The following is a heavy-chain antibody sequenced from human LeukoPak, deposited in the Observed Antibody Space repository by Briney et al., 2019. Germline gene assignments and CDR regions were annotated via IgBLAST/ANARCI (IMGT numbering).Heavy chain of an antibody. D-gene: IGHD3-10*01. J-gene: IGHJ6*03. CDR1: GFSFSSYE. V-gene: IGHV3-21*01. Sequence: PGGSLRLSCAASGFSFSSYEMNWVRQAPGKGLEWVSSISSSTSYIYYADSVKGRFTISRDNAKNSLYLQMNSLRAEDTAVYYCARDSGGAMDVWGKGTTVTISS. CDR3: ARDSGGAMDV. CDR2: ISSSTSYI.